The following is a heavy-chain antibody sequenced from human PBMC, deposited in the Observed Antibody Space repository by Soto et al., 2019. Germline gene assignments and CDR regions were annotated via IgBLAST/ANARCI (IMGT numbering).Heavy chain of an antibody. J-gene: IGHJ4*02. CDR2: INPDGTTT. V-gene: IGHV3-74*01. CDR3: TTINPF. CDR1: GFNFRNYF. Sequence: EVQLVESGGGLAQPGKSPTLSCAASGFNFRNYFMHWVRQVPGRGLVWVSFINPDGTTTSYAESVKGRFTISRDNAKNTLFLQMNSLRAEDTGVYYCTTINPFWGQGTLVTVSS. D-gene: IGHD1-1*01.